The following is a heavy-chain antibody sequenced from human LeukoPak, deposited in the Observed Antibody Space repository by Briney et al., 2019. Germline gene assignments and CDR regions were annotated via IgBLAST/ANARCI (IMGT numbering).Heavy chain of an antibody. J-gene: IGHJ2*01. CDR3: AKSGYDILTGYRYFDL. D-gene: IGHD3-9*01. V-gene: IGHV3-23*01. Sequence: GGSLRLSCAASGFTFSSYWMSWVRQAPGKGLEWVSAINGRGDTTYYADAVKGRFTISRDNSKNTLYLQMNSLRAEDTAVYYCAKSGYDILTGYRYFDLWGRGTLVTVSS. CDR2: INGRGDTT. CDR1: GFTFSSYW.